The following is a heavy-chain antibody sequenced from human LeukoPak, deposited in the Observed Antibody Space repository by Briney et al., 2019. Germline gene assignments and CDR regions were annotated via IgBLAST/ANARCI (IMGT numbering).Heavy chain of an antibody. CDR1: GFTFSSYA. Sequence: GGSLRLSCAASGFTFSSYAMSWVRQAPGKGLEWVSAIGGSGPYTYYADSVKGRFTISRDNSKSTLYLQMNSLRAEDTAIFYCARVTGPRRYYSDNNGYRPYYFDYWGQGSLVTVSS. CDR3: ARVTGPRRYYSDNNGYRPYYFDY. V-gene: IGHV3-23*01. J-gene: IGHJ4*02. D-gene: IGHD3-22*01. CDR2: IGGSGPYT.